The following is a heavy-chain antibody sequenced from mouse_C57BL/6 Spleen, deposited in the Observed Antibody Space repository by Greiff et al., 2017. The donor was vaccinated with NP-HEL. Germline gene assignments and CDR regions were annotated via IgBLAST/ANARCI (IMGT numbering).Heavy chain of an antibody. CDR3: ARGISKGLDY. D-gene: IGHD3-3*01. J-gene: IGHJ2*01. CDR1: GYTFTSYW. CDR2: IDPSDSYT. V-gene: IGHV1-50*01. Sequence: VQLQQPGAELVKPGASVKLSCKASGYTFTSYWMQWVKQRPGQGLEWIGEIDPSDSYTNYNQKFKGKATLTVDTSSSTAYMQLSSLTSEDSAVYYCARGISKGLDYWGQGTTLTVSS.